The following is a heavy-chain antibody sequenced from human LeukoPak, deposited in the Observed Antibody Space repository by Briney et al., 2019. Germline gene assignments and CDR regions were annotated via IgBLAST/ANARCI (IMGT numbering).Heavy chain of an antibody. V-gene: IGHV3-23*01. J-gene: IGHJ4*02. CDR1: GFTFSSYA. CDR2: ISGSGDST. CDR3: AKSLPSWLQALDY. D-gene: IGHD5-12*01. Sequence: GGSLRLSCAASGFTFSSYAMSWVRQAPGKGPEWVSYISGSGDSTYYEDSVKDRFTISRDNSKNTLYLQMKSLRAEDTAVYYCAKSLPSWLQALDYRGQGTLVTVSS.